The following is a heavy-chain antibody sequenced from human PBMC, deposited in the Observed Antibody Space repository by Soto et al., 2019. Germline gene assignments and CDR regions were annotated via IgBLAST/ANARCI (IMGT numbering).Heavy chain of an antibody. CDR3: ATEYNGWAFDI. J-gene: IGHJ3*02. CDR1: GYSFTTFW. D-gene: IGHD1-20*01. CDR2: IYPADSDT. Sequence: PGESLKISCRTSGYSFTTFWIGWVRQMPGKGLEWMGIIYPADSDTRYSPSFQGQVTISADKSISTAYLQWSSLKASDTAMYYCATEYNGWAFDIWGQGTMVTVSS. V-gene: IGHV5-51*01.